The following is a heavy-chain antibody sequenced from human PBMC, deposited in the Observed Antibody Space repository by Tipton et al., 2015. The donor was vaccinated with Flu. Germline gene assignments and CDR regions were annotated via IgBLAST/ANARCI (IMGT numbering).Heavy chain of an antibody. D-gene: IGHD2-15*01. CDR2: IYYSGST. CDR3: ARGSVVVAATGGYYFDY. J-gene: IGHJ4*02. Sequence: TLSLTCTVSGGPISSYYWSWIRQPPGKGLELIGYIYYSGSTNYNPTLKSRVNISVDTSKHQFSLKLSPVTAADTAVYYCARGSVVVAATGGYYFDYWGQGTLVTVSS. CDR1: GGPISSYY. V-gene: IGHV4-59*01.